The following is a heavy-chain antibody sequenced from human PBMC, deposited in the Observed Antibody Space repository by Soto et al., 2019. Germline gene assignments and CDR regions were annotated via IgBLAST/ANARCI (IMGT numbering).Heavy chain of an antibody. CDR2: IIPIFGTA. D-gene: IGHD3-10*01. Sequence: ASVKVSCKASGGTFSSYAISWVRQAPGQGLEWMGGIIPIFGTANYAQKFQGRVTITADESTSTAYMELSSLRSEDTAVYYCARESSGIGYFDLWGRGTLVTVSS. CDR3: ARESSGIGYFDL. V-gene: IGHV1-69*13. J-gene: IGHJ2*01. CDR1: GGTFSSYA.